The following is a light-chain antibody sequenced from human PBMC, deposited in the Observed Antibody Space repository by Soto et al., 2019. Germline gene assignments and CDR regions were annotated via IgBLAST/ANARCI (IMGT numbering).Light chain of an antibody. CDR1: SSDVGGYNY. Sequence: QSALTQPASVSGSPGQSITISCTATSSDVGGYNYVSWYQQHPGKAPKLMIYEVSNRPSGVSNRFSGSKPGNTASLTISGLQAEDEADYYCSSYTSSSTPYVFGTGTKVTVL. J-gene: IGLJ1*01. V-gene: IGLV2-14*01. CDR2: EVS. CDR3: SSYTSSSTPYV.